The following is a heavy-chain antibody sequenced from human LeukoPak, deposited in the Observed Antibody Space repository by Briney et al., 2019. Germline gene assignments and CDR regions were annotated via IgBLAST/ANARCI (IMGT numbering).Heavy chain of an antibody. CDR3: ARDYGGSSPFDF. CDR1: GFTSSSYS. CDR2: ISSSGSTI. J-gene: IGHJ4*02. Sequence: GGSLRPSCAASGFTSSSYSMNWVRQAPGKGLEWVSSISSSGSTIYYADSMKGRFTISTDNAKNSLYLQLSSLRAEDTAVYYCARDYGGSSPFDFWGQGTLVTVSS. D-gene: IGHD4-23*01. V-gene: IGHV3-48*04.